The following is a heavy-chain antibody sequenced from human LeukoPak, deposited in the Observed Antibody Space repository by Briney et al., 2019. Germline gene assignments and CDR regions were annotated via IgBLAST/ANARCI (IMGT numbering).Heavy chain of an antibody. CDR3: AKDRSVGTEYFDL. D-gene: IGHD1-26*01. V-gene: IGHV3-30*18. CDR2: ISYDGSNK. Sequence: GGSLRLSCVASGFSFGFNTYGMHWVRQAPGKGLEWVGVISYDGSNKYYEDSVKGRFTISRDNSKNTLYLQMNSLRAEDTAVYYCAKDRSVGTEYFDLWGRGTLVTVSS. J-gene: IGHJ2*01. CDR1: GFSFGFNTYG.